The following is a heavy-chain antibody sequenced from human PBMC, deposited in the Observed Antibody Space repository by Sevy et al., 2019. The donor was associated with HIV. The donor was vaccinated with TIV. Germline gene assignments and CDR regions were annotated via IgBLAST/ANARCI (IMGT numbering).Heavy chain of an antibody. V-gene: IGHV3-7*03. CDR3: ARLKDDSSGYTFGY. CDR2: IKQDGSEK. D-gene: IGHD3-22*01. Sequence: GGSLRLSCAASGFTFSRYWMSWVRQAPGKGLEWVANIKQDGSEKYYVDSVKGRFTISGDNAKNSLYLQMNSLRAEDTAVYYCARLKDDSSGYTFGYWGQGTLVTVSS. J-gene: IGHJ4*02. CDR1: GFTFSRYW.